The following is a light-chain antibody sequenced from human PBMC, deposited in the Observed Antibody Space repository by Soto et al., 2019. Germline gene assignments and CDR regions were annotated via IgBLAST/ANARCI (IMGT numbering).Light chain of an antibody. CDR1: RSDIGNFNR. J-gene: IGLJ3*02. CDR3: SSYTSTNTRV. Sequence: QSALTQPPSVSGSPGQSVAISCTGTRSDIGNFNRVSWYQQPPGTAPKVLIYEVTNRPSGVPDRFSGSKSGNTAFLIISGLQAEDEADYYCSSYTSTNTRVFGGGTKVTVL. CDR2: EVT. V-gene: IGLV2-18*02.